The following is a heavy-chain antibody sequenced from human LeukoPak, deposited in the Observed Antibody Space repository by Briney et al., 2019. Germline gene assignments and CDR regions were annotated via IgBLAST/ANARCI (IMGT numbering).Heavy chain of an antibody. CDR1: GFSVSSNY. CDR3: AREGLFQSIDY. Sequence: PGGSLRLSCAASGFSVSSNYVSWVRQAPGKGLEWVSVIYTGGTTHYAPSVMGRFTISRADSQNTVHLHMSGLRDEDTALYYCAREGLFQSIDYWGQGTLVAVSS. CDR2: IYTGGTT. J-gene: IGHJ4*02. D-gene: IGHD5/OR15-5a*01. V-gene: IGHV3-53*01.